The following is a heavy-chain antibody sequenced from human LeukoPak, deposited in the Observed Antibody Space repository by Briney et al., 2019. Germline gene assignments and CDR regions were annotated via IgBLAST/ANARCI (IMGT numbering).Heavy chain of an antibody. CDR1: GFTFSSYE. V-gene: IGHV3-48*03. Sequence: GGSPTLSCAASGFTFSSYEMNWVRQAPGKGLEWVSYIASGGGANRFYSESVKGRFTISRDNAKNSLYLHMNSLRAEDTGVYYCARIGTTTRGPAGLDVWGQGTTVTVSS. CDR2: IASGGGANR. D-gene: IGHD2/OR15-2a*01. CDR3: ARIGTTTRGPAGLDV. J-gene: IGHJ6*02.